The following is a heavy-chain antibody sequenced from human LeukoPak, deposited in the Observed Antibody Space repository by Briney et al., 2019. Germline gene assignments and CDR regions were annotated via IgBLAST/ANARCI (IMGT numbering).Heavy chain of an antibody. CDR3: ARERYYYDSIAYNHYFCGFDI. CDR2: IKQDGSEE. Sequence: GGSLRLSCAASGFTFSDYWMSWVRQAPGKGLEGVANIKQDGSEENYVDSLRGRFTISRDNAKNSIYLQMNSLRADDTAVYYCARERYYYDSIAYNHYFCGFDIWGRGTSVTVSS. CDR1: GFTFSDYW. J-gene: IGHJ3*02. V-gene: IGHV3-7*01. D-gene: IGHD3-22*01.